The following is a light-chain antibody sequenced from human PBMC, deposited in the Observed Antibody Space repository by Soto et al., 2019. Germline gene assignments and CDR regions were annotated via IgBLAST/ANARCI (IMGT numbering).Light chain of an antibody. J-gene: IGKJ1*01. CDR1: QSVLYSSNNKNY. Sequence: DIVMTQSPDSLAVSLGERATINCKSSQSVLYSSNNKNYLAWYQQKPGQPPKLLIYWASTRESGVPDRFCGSGSGTDFTLTISSLQAEDVAVYYCQQYYGSPPWSFGQGTKVEIK. CDR2: WAS. CDR3: QQYYGSPPWS. V-gene: IGKV4-1*01.